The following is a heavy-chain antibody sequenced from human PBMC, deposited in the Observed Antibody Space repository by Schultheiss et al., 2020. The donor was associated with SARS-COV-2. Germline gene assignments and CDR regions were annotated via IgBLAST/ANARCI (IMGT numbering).Heavy chain of an antibody. CDR3: ARASLSSSTSSYAFDI. Sequence: GGSLRLSCAASGFTFSSYAMHWVRQAPGKGLEWVAVISYDGSNKYYADSVKGRFTISRDNSKNTLYLQMNSLRAEDTALYYCARASLSSSTSSYAFDIWGQGTLVTVSS. V-gene: IGHV3-30*04. CDR2: ISYDGSNK. CDR1: GFTFSSYA. D-gene: IGHD2-2*01. J-gene: IGHJ3*02.